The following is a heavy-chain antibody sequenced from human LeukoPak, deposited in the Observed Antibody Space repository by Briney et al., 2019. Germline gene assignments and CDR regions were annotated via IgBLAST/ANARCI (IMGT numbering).Heavy chain of an antibody. CDR3: ARDLDTAMANNWFDP. V-gene: IGHV4-4*07. J-gene: IGHJ5*02. CDR2: MSTSGSP. CDR1: GAALNNYF. Sequence: SETLSLTCTVSGAALNNYFWTWIRQSADKGLEWIGHMSTSGSPNYNPSLKSRVTMSVDTSKNQFSLKLSSVTAADTAVYYCARDLDTAMANNWFDPWGQGTLVTVSS. D-gene: IGHD5-18*01.